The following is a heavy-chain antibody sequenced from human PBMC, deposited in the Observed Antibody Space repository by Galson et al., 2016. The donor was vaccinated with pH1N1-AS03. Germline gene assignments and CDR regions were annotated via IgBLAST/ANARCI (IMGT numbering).Heavy chain of an antibody. CDR1: GFNFRSFA. V-gene: IGHV3-30*03. CDR3: ARAPAGSANDLSFFVSYD. Sequence: SLRLSCAASGFNFRSFAMHWVRQAPGKGLEWVATIAYNPSDRFYADSVKGRFTISRDNPKNTLFLQMNSLRTDDTAIYYCARAPAGSANDLSFFVSYDWGQGTLVAVS. CDR2: IAYNPSDR. J-gene: IGHJ4*02. D-gene: IGHD1-26*01.